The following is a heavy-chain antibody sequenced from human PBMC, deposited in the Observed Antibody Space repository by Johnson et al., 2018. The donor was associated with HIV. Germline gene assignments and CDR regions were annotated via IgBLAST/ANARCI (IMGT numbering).Heavy chain of an antibody. J-gene: IGHJ3*02. V-gene: IGHV3-30*19. D-gene: IGHD3-16*01. CDR3: AKEGGAFDI. Sequence: QVQLVESGGGLVQPGGSLRLSCAASGFTFSNYGLHWVRQAPGKGLEWVAVISSDGSSKYFAYSVKGRFTISRDNSQNTLYLQMSSLRAADTALYYCAKEGGAFDIWGQGTMVTVSS. CDR1: GFTFSNYG. CDR2: ISSDGSSK.